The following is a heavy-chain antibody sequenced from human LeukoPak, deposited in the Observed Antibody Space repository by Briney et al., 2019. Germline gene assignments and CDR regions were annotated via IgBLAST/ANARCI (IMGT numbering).Heavy chain of an antibody. D-gene: IGHD6-19*01. CDR2: LSGSGGRP. CDR3: AKWLIAVAGRLYYYGMDV. J-gene: IGHJ6*02. V-gene: IGHV3-23*01. Sequence: GESLRLFCAASGFNLCRYAKRGVRHAPGRRLEWVSYLSGSGGRPQYVDPVKGRFTISRDNSKNTLYLQTNSLRAEDAAVYYGAKWLIAVAGRLYYYGMDVWGQGTTVTVSS. CDR1: GFNLCRYA.